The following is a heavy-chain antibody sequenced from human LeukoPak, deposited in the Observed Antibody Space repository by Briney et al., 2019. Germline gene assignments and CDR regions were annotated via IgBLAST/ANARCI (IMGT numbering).Heavy chain of an antibody. CDR2: IDWDDDK. CDR3: ARISPVPYYGSGSDNTDAFDI. V-gene: IGHV2-70*11. J-gene: IGHJ3*02. Sequence: SGPALVKPTQTLTLTCTFSGFSLSTSGMCVSWIRQPPGKALEWLARIDWDDDKYYSTSLKTRLTISKDTSKNQVVLTMTNMDPVDTATYYCARISPVPYYGSGSDNTDAFDIWGQGTMVTVSS. CDR1: GFSLSTSGMC. D-gene: IGHD3-10*01.